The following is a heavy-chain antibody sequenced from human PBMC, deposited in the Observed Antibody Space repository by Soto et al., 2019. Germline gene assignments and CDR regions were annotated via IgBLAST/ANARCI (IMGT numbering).Heavy chain of an antibody. J-gene: IGHJ4*02. V-gene: IGHV4-59*11. CDR2: VYFSGSS. D-gene: IGHD2-8*01. Sequence: SETLSLTCTVSGAFMRGHYWTWVRQPPGQGLEWIGYVYFSGSSSYNPSLKNRVTISLDTSKSQFSLKLSSVTAADTAFYYCARDNGNYDLDFWGQGTLVTVSS. CDR3: ARDNGNYDLDF. CDR1: GAFMRGHY.